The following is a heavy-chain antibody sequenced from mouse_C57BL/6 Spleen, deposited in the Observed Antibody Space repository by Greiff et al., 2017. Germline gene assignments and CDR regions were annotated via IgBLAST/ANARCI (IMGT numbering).Heavy chain of an antibody. Sequence: VKLQESGAELVRPGASVKLSCKASGYTFTDYYINWVKQRPGQGLEWIARIYPGSGNTYYNEKFKGKATLTAEKSSSTAYMQLSSLTSEDSAVYFCARFMDGYYHFDYWGQGTTLTVSS. CDR2: IYPGSGNT. D-gene: IGHD2-3*01. J-gene: IGHJ2*01. V-gene: IGHV1-76*01. CDR3: ARFMDGYYHFDY. CDR1: GYTFTDYY.